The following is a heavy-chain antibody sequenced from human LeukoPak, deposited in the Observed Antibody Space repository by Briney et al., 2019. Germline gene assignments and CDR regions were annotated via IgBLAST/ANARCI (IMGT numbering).Heavy chain of an antibody. D-gene: IGHD4-17*01. CDR3: TMEDSGARA. Sequence: GGSLRLSCAGSGFTFSRPWMSWVRQAPGKGLEWVGRIKSKTHGGTADYAAPVKGRFTISRDDSKNTLYLQVNSLNSEDTAVYYCTMEDSGARAWGQGTLLTVSS. CDR2: IKSKTHGGTA. V-gene: IGHV3-15*01. CDR1: GFTFSRPW. J-gene: IGHJ4*02.